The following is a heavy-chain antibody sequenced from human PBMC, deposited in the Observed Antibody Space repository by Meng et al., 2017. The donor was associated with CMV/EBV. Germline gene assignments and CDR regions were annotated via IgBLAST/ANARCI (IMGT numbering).Heavy chain of an antibody. CDR3: ARGLRYFDWLSPSDYHYGMDV. CDR2: FIPMFNIT. CDR1: GGSFSNYP. J-gene: IGHJ6*02. D-gene: IGHD3-9*01. V-gene: IGHV1-69*02. Sequence: SVKVSCKASGGSFSNYPINWVRQAPGQGLEWMGRFIPMFNITGYAQRFQGRVSITEDTSTSTGYMELSRLTSEDTAVYFCARGLRYFDWLSPSDYHYGMDVWGQGTPVTVSS.